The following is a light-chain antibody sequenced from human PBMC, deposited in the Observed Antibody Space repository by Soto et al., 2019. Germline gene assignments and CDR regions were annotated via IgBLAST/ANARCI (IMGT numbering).Light chain of an antibody. CDR2: SSN. V-gene: IGLV1-44*01. J-gene: IGLJ2*01. Sequence: QSVLTQPPSASGTPGRRVTISCSGSTSNIGSNAVNWYQQLPGTAPKLLIYSSNQRPSGVPDRFSGSKSGTSASLAISGLQSEDEADYYCATWDDILSGPVFGGGTKVTVL. CDR1: TSNIGSNA. CDR3: ATWDDILSGPV.